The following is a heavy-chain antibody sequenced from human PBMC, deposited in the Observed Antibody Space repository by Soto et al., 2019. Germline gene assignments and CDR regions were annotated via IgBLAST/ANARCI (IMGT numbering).Heavy chain of an antibody. J-gene: IGHJ4*02. D-gene: IGHD3-22*01. CDR1: GFTFSSYG. CDR2: ISDDGSNK. V-gene: IGHV3-30*18. CDR3: AKEWVYDSSGWSFDY. Sequence: QVQLVESGGGVVQPGRSLRLSCAASGFTFSSYGMHWVRQAPGKGLEWVAVISDDGSNKYYADYVKGRFTISRDNSKNTLYLEMSSLRAEDTAVYYCAKEWVYDSSGWSFDYWGQGTLVTVSS.